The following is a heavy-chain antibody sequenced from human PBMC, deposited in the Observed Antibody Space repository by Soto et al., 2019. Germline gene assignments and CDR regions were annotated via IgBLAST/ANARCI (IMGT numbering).Heavy chain of an antibody. D-gene: IGHD6-25*01. CDR3: AGQTFTIAAASYGRSNWFDP. J-gene: IGHJ5*02. CDR2: IYFTGNT. V-gene: IGHV4-39*01. Sequence: SETLSLTCSASGGSITSSSHFWGWARQPPGKGLEWIGTIYFTGNTYYTPSLKSRLTMSIDTSKNEFSLRLNSVTAADTAVYYCAGQTFTIAAASYGRSNWFDPWGPGTLVTVSS. CDR1: GGSITSSSHF.